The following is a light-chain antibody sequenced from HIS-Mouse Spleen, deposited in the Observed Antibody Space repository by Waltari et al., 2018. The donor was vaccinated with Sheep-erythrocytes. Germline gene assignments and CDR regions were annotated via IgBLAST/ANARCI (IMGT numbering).Light chain of an antibody. J-gene: IGLJ2*01. V-gene: IGLV3-1*01. CDR2: QDS. CDR3: QAWDSSTAV. CDR1: NVGDKD. Sequence: SYELTQPPSVSVHPGQTASITCSGDNVGDKDAYWYQQKPGQSPVLVIYQDSKRPPGIPQRFFGSNSGNTATLTISGTQAMDEADYYCQAWDSSTAVFGGGTKLTVL.